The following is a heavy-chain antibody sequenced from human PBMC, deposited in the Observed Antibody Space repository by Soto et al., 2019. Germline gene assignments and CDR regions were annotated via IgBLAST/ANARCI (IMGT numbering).Heavy chain of an antibody. Sequence: SSVKVSCKASGGTFSNYAISWVRQAPGQGLEWMGSIMPMFGAANYAQKFQGTVTITADESTTTVYMELSNLRSEDTAVYFCARGSIAAASYFDYWGQGTLVTVSS. J-gene: IGHJ4*02. D-gene: IGHD6-25*01. CDR2: IMPMFGAA. CDR1: GGTFSNYA. CDR3: ARGSIAAASYFDY. V-gene: IGHV1-69*13.